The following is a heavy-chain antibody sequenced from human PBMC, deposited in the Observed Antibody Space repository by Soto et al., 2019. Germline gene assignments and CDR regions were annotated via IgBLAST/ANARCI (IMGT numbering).Heavy chain of an antibody. J-gene: IGHJ4*02. CDR2: IHYSGTT. V-gene: IGHV4-59*01. CDR1: GGSMRNYF. D-gene: IGHD6-13*01. Sequence: SETLSLTCTVSGGSMRNYFWTWIRQPPGKGLEWIGYIHYSGTTSFFPSYNPSLRSRVTTSEDTSKNQFSLKLLSVTTADTAVYFCAAGEASSRNLAPYYLDFWGQGTLVTVSS. CDR3: AAGEASSRNLAPYYLDF.